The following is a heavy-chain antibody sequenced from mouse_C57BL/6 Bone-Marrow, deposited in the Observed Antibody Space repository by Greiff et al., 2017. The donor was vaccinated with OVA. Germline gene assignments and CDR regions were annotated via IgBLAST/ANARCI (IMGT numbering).Heavy chain of an antibody. CDR3: TRWGYFDY. Sequence: QVQLKESGAELVRPGASVTLSCKASGYTFTDYEMHWVKQTPVHGLEWIGAIDPETGGTAYNQKFKGKAILTADKSSSTAYMELRSLTSEDAAVYYCTRWGYFDYWGQGTTLTVSS. CDR1: GYTFTDYE. CDR2: IDPETGGT. V-gene: IGHV1-15*01. J-gene: IGHJ2*01.